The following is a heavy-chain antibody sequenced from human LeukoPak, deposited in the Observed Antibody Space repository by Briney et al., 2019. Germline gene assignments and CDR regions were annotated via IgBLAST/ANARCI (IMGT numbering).Heavy chain of an antibody. CDR2: ISAYNGNT. J-gene: IGHJ5*02. CDR3: ARGVWFGESPIHNWFDP. Sequence: ASVKVSCKASGYTFTSYGISWVRQAPGQGLEWMGWISAYNGNTNYAQRLQGRVTMTTDTSTSTAYMELRSLRSDDTAVYYCARGVWFGESPIHNWFDPWGQGTLVTVSS. D-gene: IGHD3-10*01. V-gene: IGHV1-18*01. CDR1: GYTFTSYG.